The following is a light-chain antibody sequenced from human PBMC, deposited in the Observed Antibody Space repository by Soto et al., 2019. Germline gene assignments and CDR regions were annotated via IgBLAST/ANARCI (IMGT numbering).Light chain of an antibody. CDR2: DAS. CDR1: QTVNTY. V-gene: IGKV3-11*01. Sequence: EIVLTQSPATLSLSPGERATRSCRASQTVNTYLAWYQQKPGQAPRLLIYDASSRATGIPARFTGSGSGTDFTLTISSLEPEDFAVYYCQQYGSSFTFGPGTKVNIK. CDR3: QQYGSSFT. J-gene: IGKJ3*01.